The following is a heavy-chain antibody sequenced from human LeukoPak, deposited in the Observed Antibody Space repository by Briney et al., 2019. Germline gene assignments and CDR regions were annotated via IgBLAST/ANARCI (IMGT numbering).Heavy chain of an antibody. Sequence: PGGSLRLSCAASGFTVSSNYMNWVRQTPGKGLEWVGRIKQIRNGGTTDYAAPVKGRSTISRDDSINTLYLQMNSLKTEDTAVYYCATGFSATSHDGYWGQGTLVTVSS. V-gene: IGHV3-15*01. CDR1: GFTVSSNY. CDR3: ATGFSATSHDGY. CDR2: IKQIRNGGTT. J-gene: IGHJ4*02. D-gene: IGHD1-26*01.